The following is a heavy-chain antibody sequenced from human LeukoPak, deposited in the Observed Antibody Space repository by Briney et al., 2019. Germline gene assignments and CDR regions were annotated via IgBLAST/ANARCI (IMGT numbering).Heavy chain of an antibody. CDR3: ARDARSHCGTDACYSPYFDY. CDR2: IRGSSTTI. J-gene: IGHJ4*02. CDR1: GFSFSTSS. V-gene: IGHV3-48*01. Sequence: LPGGSLRHACAASGFSFSTSSMSWVRQTPGKGLEWISYIRGSSTTIYYADSVKGRFTISRDNARNSLYLQMNDLRAEDTGVYFCARDARSHCGTDACYSPYFDYWGQGSLSTVSS. D-gene: IGHD2-2*02.